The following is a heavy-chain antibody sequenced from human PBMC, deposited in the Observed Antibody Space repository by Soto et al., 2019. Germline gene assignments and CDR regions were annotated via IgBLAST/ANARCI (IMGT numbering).Heavy chain of an antibody. Sequence: SETLSLTCTVSGGSISSYYWSWIRQPPGKGLEWIGYIYYSGSTNYNPSLKSRVTISVDTSKNQFSLKLSSVTAADTAVYYCAREYYYGSGRAYGMDVWGQGTTVTVS. CDR2: IYYSGST. D-gene: IGHD3-10*01. V-gene: IGHV4-59*01. J-gene: IGHJ6*02. CDR1: GGSISSYY. CDR3: AREYYYGSGRAYGMDV.